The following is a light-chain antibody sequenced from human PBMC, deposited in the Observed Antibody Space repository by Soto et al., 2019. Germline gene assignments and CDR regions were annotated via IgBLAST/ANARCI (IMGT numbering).Light chain of an antibody. V-gene: IGKV3-15*01. J-gene: IGKJ1*01. Sequence: ETVMTQSPVILSLSPGDTATLSCRASQTVTINFAWYQQKPGQAPRLLIYGASNRATGGPARFSGSGSVTDFALTISSLQSEDFAIYYCQQYNDWPQTFGQGTRVEIK. CDR1: QTVTIN. CDR2: GAS. CDR3: QQYNDWPQT.